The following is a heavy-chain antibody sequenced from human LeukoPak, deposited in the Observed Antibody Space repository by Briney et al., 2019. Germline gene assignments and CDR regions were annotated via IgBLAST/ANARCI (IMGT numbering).Heavy chain of an antibody. Sequence: PGGSLRLSCAASGFTFSSYGMHWVRQAPGKGLEWVAVISYDGGNKYYADSVKGRFTISRDNSKNTLYLQMNSLRAEDTAVYYCAKVSPHYDILTHSASYFDYWGQGTLVTVSS. J-gene: IGHJ4*02. CDR2: ISYDGGNK. CDR3: AKVSPHYDILTHSASYFDY. CDR1: GFTFSSYG. V-gene: IGHV3-30*18. D-gene: IGHD3-9*01.